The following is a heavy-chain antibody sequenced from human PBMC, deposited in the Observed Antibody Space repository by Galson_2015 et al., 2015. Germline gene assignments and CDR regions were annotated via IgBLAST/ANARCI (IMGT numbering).Heavy chain of an antibody. J-gene: IGHJ6*02. D-gene: IGHD3-22*01. V-gene: IGHV3-30*18. Sequence: SLRLSCAASGFTFSSYGMHWVRQAPGKGLEWVAVISYDGSNKYYADSVKGRFTISRDNSKNTLYLQMNSLRAEDTAVYYCAKDAATVTYYYDSSGYVRRYYYYGMDVWGQGTTVTVSS. CDR3: AKDAATVTYYYDSSGYVRRYYYYGMDV. CDR1: GFTFSSYG. CDR2: ISYDGSNK.